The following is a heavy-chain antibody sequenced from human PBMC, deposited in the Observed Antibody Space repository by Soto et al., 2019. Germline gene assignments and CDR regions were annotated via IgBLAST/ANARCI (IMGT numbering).Heavy chain of an antibody. J-gene: IGHJ4*02. V-gene: IGHV3-23*01. D-gene: IGHD4-17*01. CDR2: ISGSGGST. CDR1: GFTFSSYA. Sequence: GGSLRLSCAASGFTFSSYAMSWVRQAPGKGLEWVSAISGSGGSTYYADSVKGRFTISRDNSKNTLYLQMNSLRVEDTAVYYCAKDGRDDYGDSGNYFDYWGQGTLVTVSS. CDR3: AKDGRDDYGDSGNYFDY.